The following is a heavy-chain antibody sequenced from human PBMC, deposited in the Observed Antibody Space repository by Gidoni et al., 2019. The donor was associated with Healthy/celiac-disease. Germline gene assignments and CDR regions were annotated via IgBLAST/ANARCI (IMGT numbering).Heavy chain of an antibody. CDR3: ASRGYSSSWYQVAPYYYYGMDV. V-gene: IGHV4-39*07. Sequence: QLQLQESGPGLVKPSETLSLTCTVSGGSISSSSYYWGWIRQPPGKGLEWIGSIYFSGGTYYNPSLKSRVTISGDTSKNQFSLKLSSVTAADTAVYYCASRGYSSSWYQVAPYYYYGMDVWGQGTTVTVSS. J-gene: IGHJ6*02. CDR2: IYFSGGT. CDR1: GGSISSSSYY. D-gene: IGHD6-13*01.